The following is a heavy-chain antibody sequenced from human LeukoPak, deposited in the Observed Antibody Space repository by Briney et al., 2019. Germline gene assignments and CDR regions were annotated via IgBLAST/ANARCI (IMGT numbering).Heavy chain of an antibody. CDR1: GGSISSGSYY. V-gene: IGHV4-61*02. CDR3: VSSDYGAKEDAFDI. CDR2: IYTSGST. J-gene: IGHJ3*02. D-gene: IGHD4-17*01. Sequence: SETLSLICTVSGGSISSGSYYWSWIRQPAGKGLEWIGRIYTSGSTNYNPSLKSRVTLSVDTSKNQFSLKLSSVTAADTAVYYCVSSDYGAKEDAFDIWGQGTMVTVSS.